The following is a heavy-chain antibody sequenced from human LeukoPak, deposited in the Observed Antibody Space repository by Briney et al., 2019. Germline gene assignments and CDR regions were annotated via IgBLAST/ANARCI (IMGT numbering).Heavy chain of an antibody. CDR3: ARGGYCGGDCYSRYWYFDL. CDR2: INHSGST. D-gene: IGHD2-21*02. V-gene: IGHV4-34*01. Sequence: LETLSLTCAVYGGSFSGYYWSWIRQPPGKGLEWIGEINHSGSTNYNPSLKSRVTISVDTSKNQFSLKLSSVTAADTAVYYCARGGYCGGDCYSRYWYFDLWGRGTLVTVSS. J-gene: IGHJ2*01. CDR1: GGSFSGYY.